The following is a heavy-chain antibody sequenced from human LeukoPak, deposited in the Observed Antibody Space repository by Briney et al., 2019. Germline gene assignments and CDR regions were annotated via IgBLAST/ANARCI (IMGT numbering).Heavy chain of an antibody. J-gene: IGHJ3*02. CDR1: RFTLDDYV. CDR2: ISWNSGSI. V-gene: IGHV3-9*03. D-gene: IGHD1-26*01. CDR3: EKDYGCGSGTFDAFDI. Sequence: PGRSLRLSCVASRFTLDDYVMHWVRQAPGKGVEWVSGISWNSGSIGYGDSVKGRFTLSRDNAKNTLSLQMNSLRAEDMALYFCEKDYGCGSGTFDAFDIWGQGTMVTVSS.